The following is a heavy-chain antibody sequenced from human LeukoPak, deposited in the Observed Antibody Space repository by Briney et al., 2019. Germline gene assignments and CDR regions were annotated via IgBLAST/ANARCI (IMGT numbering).Heavy chain of an antibody. J-gene: IGHJ3*02. CDR1: DGSFSGSY. D-gene: IGHD3-10*01. CDR2: INHSGSA. CDR3: AKSNGYGLVDI. Sequence: SETLSLTCAVYDGSFSGSYCTWIRQPPGKGLEWIGEINHSGSANYNPSLKSRVTILLDTSKNQFSLNLSSVTAADTAVYYCAKSNGYGLVDIWGQGTMVTVSS. V-gene: IGHV4-34*01.